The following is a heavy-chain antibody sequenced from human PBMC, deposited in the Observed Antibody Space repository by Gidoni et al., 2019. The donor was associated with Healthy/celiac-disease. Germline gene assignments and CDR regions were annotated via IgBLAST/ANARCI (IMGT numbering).Heavy chain of an antibody. Sequence: QVQLVESGGGVVQPGRSLRLSCAASGFTFSRYGMHWVRQAPGKGLEWVAVISYDGSNKYYADSVKGRFTISRDNSKNTLYLQMNSLRAEDTAVYYCAKDGSGSGKYYYYYYGMDVWGQGTTVTVSS. D-gene: IGHD3-10*01. V-gene: IGHV3-30*18. J-gene: IGHJ6*02. CDR2: ISYDGSNK. CDR3: AKDGSGSGKYYYYYYGMDV. CDR1: GFTFSRYG.